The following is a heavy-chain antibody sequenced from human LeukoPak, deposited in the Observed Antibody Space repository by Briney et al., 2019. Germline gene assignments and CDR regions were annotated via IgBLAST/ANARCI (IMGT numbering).Heavy chain of an antibody. Sequence: ASVKVSCKASGYTFTSYGISWVRQAPGQGLEWMGWISAYNGNTNHAQKLQGRVTMTTDTSTSTAYMELRSLRSDDTAVYYCARTPAWTVTTSHLDYWGQGTLVTVSS. CDR1: GYTFTSYG. CDR3: ARTPAWTVTTSHLDY. CDR2: ISAYNGNT. D-gene: IGHD4-17*01. J-gene: IGHJ4*02. V-gene: IGHV1-18*01.